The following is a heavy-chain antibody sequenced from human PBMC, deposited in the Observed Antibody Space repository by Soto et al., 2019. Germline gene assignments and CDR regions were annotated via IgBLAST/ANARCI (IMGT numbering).Heavy chain of an antibody. Sequence: QVQLVQSGAEVKKPGSSVKVSCKASGGTFSSYAISWVRQAPGQGLEWMGGIIPIFGTANYAQKFQGRVTITGDEPTSTAYMERSSLRSGDTAVYYCAAPARYSGGGYDSQHWGQGTLVTVSS. CDR2: IIPIFGTA. D-gene: IGHD6-19*01. J-gene: IGHJ1*01. CDR1: GGTFSSYA. CDR3: AAPARYSGGGYDSQH. V-gene: IGHV1-69*01.